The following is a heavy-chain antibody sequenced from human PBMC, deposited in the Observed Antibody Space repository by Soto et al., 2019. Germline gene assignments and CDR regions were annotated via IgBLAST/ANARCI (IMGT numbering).Heavy chain of an antibody. CDR2: IYHSGST. CDR1: GASISSGNW. V-gene: IGHV4-4*02. J-gene: IGHJ4*01. CDR3: ASHRGNTFGPYDD. Sequence: VQLQESGPGLVRPSGTLSLTCAVSGASISSGNWWSWVRQSPGKGLEWIGEIYHSGSTNHNPSLKSRVIISVDTSRNQFSLKLSSVTAADTAVYFCASHRGNTFGPYDDWGQGTQVTVSS. D-gene: IGHD3-16*01.